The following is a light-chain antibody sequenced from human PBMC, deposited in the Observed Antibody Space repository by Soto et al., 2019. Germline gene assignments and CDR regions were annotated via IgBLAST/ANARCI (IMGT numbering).Light chain of an antibody. CDR3: QQYNNWWT. CDR1: QSVSNN. V-gene: IGKV3-15*01. J-gene: IGKJ1*01. CDR2: GAS. Sequence: EIVMTQSPATLSVSPGERATLSCRASQSVSNNLAWYQKKPGQAPRLLIYGASTRATGIPARLSGSGSGTEFPLTISTLQSEDFAFYYCQQYNNWWTFGQGTRVDIK.